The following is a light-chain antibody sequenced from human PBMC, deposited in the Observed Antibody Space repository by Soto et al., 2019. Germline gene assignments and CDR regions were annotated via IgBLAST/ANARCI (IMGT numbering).Light chain of an antibody. V-gene: IGLV2-8*01. J-gene: IGLJ2*01. CDR3: SSYAGSNNLHVL. CDR1: SSDVGGYEY. CDR2: EVI. Sequence: QSALTQPPSASGSPGQSVTISCTGSSSDVGGYEYVSWYQQHPGKAPKLIIYEVIKRPSGVPDRFSGSKSGNTASLTVSGLQAEDEADYYCSSYAGSNNLHVLFGGGTKVTGL.